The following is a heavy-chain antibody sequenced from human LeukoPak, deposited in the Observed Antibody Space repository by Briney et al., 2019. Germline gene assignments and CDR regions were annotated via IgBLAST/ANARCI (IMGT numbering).Heavy chain of an antibody. CDR2: ISYDGSNK. D-gene: IGHD3-3*01. V-gene: IGHV3-30*03. J-gene: IGHJ6*02. Sequence: GGSLGLSCAASGFTFSSYGMHWVRQAPGKGLEWVAVISYDGSNKYYADSVKGRFTISRDNSKNTLYLQMNSLRAEDTAVYYCADILSYDFWSGYYNDYGMDVWGQGTTVTVSS. CDR1: GFTFSSYG. CDR3: ADILSYDFWSGYYNDYGMDV.